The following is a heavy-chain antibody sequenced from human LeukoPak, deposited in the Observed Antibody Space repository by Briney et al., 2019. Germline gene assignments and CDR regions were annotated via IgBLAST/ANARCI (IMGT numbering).Heavy chain of an antibody. J-gene: IGHJ6*02. CDR3: VRVGMNIHGMDV. CDR2: ISSDSTYI. Sequence: GGSLRLSCAASGFTFSIYSMNWVRQAPGKGLEWLSSISSDSTYIYYADSEKGRFTISRDNARNSLFLQMNSLRAEDTAVYSCVRVGMNIHGMDVWGQGTTVTVSS. CDR1: GFTFSIYS. V-gene: IGHV3-21*01. D-gene: IGHD2/OR15-2a*01.